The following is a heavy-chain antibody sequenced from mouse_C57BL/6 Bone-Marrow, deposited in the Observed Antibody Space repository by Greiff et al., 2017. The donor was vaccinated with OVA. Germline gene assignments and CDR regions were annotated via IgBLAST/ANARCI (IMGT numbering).Heavy chain of an antibody. V-gene: IGHV1-18*01. Sequence: EVQLQQSGPELVKPGASVKIPCKASGYTFTDYNMDWVKQSHGKSLEWIGDINPNNGGTIYNQKFKGKATLTVDKSSSTAYMELRSLTTEDTAVYYCARVGIYYYGSRMDYWGQGTSVTVSS. D-gene: IGHD1-1*01. J-gene: IGHJ4*01. CDR2: INPNNGGT. CDR3: ARVGIYYYGSRMDY. CDR1: GYTFTDYN.